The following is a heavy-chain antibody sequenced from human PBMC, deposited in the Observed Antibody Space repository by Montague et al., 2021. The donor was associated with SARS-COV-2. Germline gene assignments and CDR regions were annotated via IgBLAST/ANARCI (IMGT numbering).Heavy chain of an antibody. Sequence: LRLSCAASGFTFTSYVMSWVRQPPGKGLQWVGYVHHSGITNYNPSLKSRVTISIDTPKSRFSLNLRSVTAADTAVYFCARITEVVPFDFWGRGTLVSVSS. V-gene: IGHV4-59*01. CDR3: ARITEVVPFDF. J-gene: IGHJ4*02. D-gene: IGHD2-15*01. CDR1: GFTFTSYV. CDR2: VHHSGIT.